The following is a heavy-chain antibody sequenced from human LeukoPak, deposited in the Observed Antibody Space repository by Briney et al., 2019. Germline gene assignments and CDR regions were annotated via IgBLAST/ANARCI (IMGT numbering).Heavy chain of an antibody. J-gene: IGHJ4*02. V-gene: IGHV3-7*01. CDR2: IKQDGSEK. D-gene: IGHD2-21*01. Sequence: GGSLRLSCAASGFTVSSYWMSWVRQAPGKGLEWVANIKQDGSEKYYVDSVKGRFTISRDNAKNSLYLQMNSLRAEDTAVYYCAREAYTDSPDYWGQGTLVTVSS. CDR3: AREAYTDSPDY. CDR1: GFTVSSYW.